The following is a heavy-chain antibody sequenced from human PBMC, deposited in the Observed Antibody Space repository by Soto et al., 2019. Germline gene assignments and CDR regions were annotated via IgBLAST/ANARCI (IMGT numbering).Heavy chain of an antibody. D-gene: IGHD3-22*01. CDR1: GGTFSSYA. V-gene: IGHV1-69*13. CDR3: ARGARAYYDSSGYYYGTFDY. J-gene: IGHJ4*02. Sequence: SVKVSGKASGGTFSSYAISWVRQAPGQGLEWMGGIIPIFGTANYAQKFRGRVTITADESTSTAYMELSSLRSEDTAVYYCARGARAYYDSSGYYYGTFDYWGQGTLVTVSS. CDR2: IIPIFGTA.